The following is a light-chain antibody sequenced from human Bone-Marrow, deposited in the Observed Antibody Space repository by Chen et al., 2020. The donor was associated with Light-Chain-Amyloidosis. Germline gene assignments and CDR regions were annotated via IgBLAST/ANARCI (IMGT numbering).Light chain of an antibody. Sequence: VSVSPGQTARITCSGDDLPTKYAYWYQQKPGQAPVLVIHRDTERPSGISERFSGSSSGTTATLTISGVQAEDEADYHCQSADSSGTYEVILGGGTKLTVL. CDR2: RDT. J-gene: IGLJ2*01. V-gene: IGLV3-25*03. CDR1: DLPTKY. CDR3: QSADSSGTYEVI.